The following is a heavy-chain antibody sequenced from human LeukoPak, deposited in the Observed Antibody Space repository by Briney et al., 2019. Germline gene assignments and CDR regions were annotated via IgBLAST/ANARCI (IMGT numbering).Heavy chain of an antibody. CDR2: INSDGSST. V-gene: IGHV3-74*01. CDR3: ARGEYSSSWYGHYYYYMDV. J-gene: IGHJ6*03. Sequence: PGGSLRLSCAASGFTFSSYWMHWVRQAPGKGLVWVSRINSDGSSTSYADSVKGRFTISRDNAKNTLYLQMNSLRAEDTAVYYCARGEYSSSWYGHYYYYMDVWGKGTTVTVSS. CDR1: GFTFSSYW. D-gene: IGHD6-13*01.